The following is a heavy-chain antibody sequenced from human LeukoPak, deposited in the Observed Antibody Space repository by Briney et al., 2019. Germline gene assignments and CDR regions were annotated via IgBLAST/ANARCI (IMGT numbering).Heavy chain of an antibody. J-gene: IGHJ4*02. V-gene: IGHV5-51*01. Sequence: GESLKISCKGSGYSFTSYWIGWVRQMPGKGLEWMGNIYPGDSDTRYSPSFQGQVTISADKSISTACLQWSSLKASDTAMYYCARRITMVRGVIIEWGQGTLVTVSS. CDR3: ARRITMVRGVIIE. CDR2: IYPGDSDT. CDR1: GYSFTSYW. D-gene: IGHD3-10*01.